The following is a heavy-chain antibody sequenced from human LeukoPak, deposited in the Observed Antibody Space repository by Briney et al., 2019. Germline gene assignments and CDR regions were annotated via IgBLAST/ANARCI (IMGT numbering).Heavy chain of an antibody. J-gene: IGHJ6*02. V-gene: IGHV4-34*01. Sequence: SETLSLTCAVYGGSFSGYYWSWIRQPPGKGLEWIGEINHSGSTNYNPSLKNRVTISVDTSKNQFSLKLSSVTAADTAVYYCASNSLTVTTPGMDVWGQGTTVTVSS. CDR3: ASNSLTVTTPGMDV. CDR2: INHSGST. D-gene: IGHD4-4*01. CDR1: GGSFSGYY.